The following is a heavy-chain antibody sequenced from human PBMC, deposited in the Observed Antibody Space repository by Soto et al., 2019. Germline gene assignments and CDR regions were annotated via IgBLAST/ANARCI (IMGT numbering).Heavy chain of an antibody. CDR1: GFIFTSFG. J-gene: IGHJ4*02. V-gene: IGHV3-30*03. CDR3: XXXXXXXXXXXPDVS. Sequence: QVQLVESGGGVVQPGTSLKLSCATSGFIFTSFGMHWLRQAPGKGLEWVAVISYDGIDENYADSVKGRLAISRDKSKXXXXXXXXXXXXXXXXXXXXXXXXXXXXXXXPDVSWAQGTLVTVSS. CDR2: ISYDGIDE.